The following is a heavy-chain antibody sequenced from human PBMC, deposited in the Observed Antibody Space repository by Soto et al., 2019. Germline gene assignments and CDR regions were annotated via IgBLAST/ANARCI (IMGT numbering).Heavy chain of an antibody. V-gene: IGHV5-51*01. Sequence: GESLKISCKGSGYSFTSYWIGWVRQMPGKGLEWMGIIYPGDSDTRYSPSFQGQVTISADKSISTAYLQWSSLKASDTAMYYCPRANRLAAAGTYGMDVWGQGTTVTVSS. CDR2: IYPGDSDT. D-gene: IGHD6-13*01. CDR3: PRANRLAAAGTYGMDV. CDR1: GYSFTSYW. J-gene: IGHJ6*02.